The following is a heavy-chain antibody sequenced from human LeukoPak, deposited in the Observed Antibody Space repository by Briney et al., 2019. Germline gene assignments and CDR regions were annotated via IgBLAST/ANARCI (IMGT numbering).Heavy chain of an antibody. D-gene: IGHD3-10*01. V-gene: IGHV1-8*01. Sequence: ASVKVSCKAPGYTFTSYDINWVRQATGQGLEWMGWMNPNSGNTGYAQKFQGRVTMTRNTSISTAYMELSSLRSEDTAVYYCARQYYGSGPDFDYWGQGTLVTVSS. CDR2: MNPNSGNT. CDR3: ARQYYGSGPDFDY. J-gene: IGHJ4*02. CDR1: GYTFTSYD.